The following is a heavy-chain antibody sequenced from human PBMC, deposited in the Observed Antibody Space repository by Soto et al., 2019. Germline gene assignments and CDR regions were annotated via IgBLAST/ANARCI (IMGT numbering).Heavy chain of an antibody. Sequence: PXGSLRLSCVVSGFTFHNFWVTWVRQAPGKGLDWVANIHPDGSEAYYVDSLKGRFTISRDNGKNSLYLQMNGLRVEDTAVYYCAKDMGQWVETFDYWGQGTLVTVSS. D-gene: IGHD6-19*01. CDR3: AKDMGQWVETFDY. J-gene: IGHJ4*01. CDR2: IHPDGSEA. CDR1: GFTFHNFW. V-gene: IGHV3-7*03.